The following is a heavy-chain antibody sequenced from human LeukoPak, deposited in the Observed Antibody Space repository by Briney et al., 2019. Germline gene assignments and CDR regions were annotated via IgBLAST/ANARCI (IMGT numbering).Heavy chain of an antibody. Sequence: GESLKISCKGSGYSFTSYWIGWVRQMPGKGLEWMGVIYPGDSDTRYSPSFQGQVTVSADKSFNTAYLQWSSLKASDTAMYYCVTGTGRAFDIWGQGTMVTVSS. CDR2: IYPGDSDT. J-gene: IGHJ3*02. CDR1: GYSFTSYW. D-gene: IGHD1-1*01. V-gene: IGHV5-51*01. CDR3: VTGTGRAFDI.